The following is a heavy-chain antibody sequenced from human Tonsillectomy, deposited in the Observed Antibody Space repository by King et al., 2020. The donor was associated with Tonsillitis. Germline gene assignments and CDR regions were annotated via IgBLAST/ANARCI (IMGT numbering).Heavy chain of an antibody. Sequence: VQLVESGGGLVKPGGSLRLSCAASGFTFSIYSMNWVRQAPGKGLEWVSSISSSSSYIYYADSVKGRFTISRDNAKNSLYLQMNSLRAEDTAVYYCARSGLVLGDYYYYYYMDVWGRGTTVTVSS. V-gene: IGHV3-21*01. D-gene: IGHD3-10*01. CDR3: ARSGLVLGDYYYYYYMDV. J-gene: IGHJ6*03. CDR2: ISSSSSYI. CDR1: GFTFSIYS.